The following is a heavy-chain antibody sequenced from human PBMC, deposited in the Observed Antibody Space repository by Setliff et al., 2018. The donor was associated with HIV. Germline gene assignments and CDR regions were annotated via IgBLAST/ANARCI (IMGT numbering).Heavy chain of an antibody. CDR1: GFTFSNAW. J-gene: IGHJ4*02. CDR3: ATTVWGSTFYLQTTDY. CDR2: IKSKTDGGTT. Sequence: GGSLRLSCAASGFTFSNAWMSWVRQAPGKGLEWVGRIKSKTDGGTTDYVTPVKGRFTISRDDSTNTLFLQLNSLKTDDTGIYYCATTVWGSTFYLQTTDYWGQGTLVTVSS. D-gene: IGHD2-8*01. V-gene: IGHV3-15*01.